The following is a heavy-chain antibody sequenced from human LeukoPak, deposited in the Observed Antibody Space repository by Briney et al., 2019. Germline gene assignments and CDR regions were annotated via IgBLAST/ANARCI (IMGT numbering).Heavy chain of an antibody. D-gene: IGHD5-18*01. CDR2: IYHSGST. CDR3: ATGYSYDGAFDI. Sequence: SETLSLTCAVYGGSFSGYYWSWIRQPPGKGLEWIGEIYHSGSTNYNPSLKSRVTISVDKSKNQFSLKLSSVTAADTAVYYCATGYSYDGAFDIWGQGTMVTVSS. J-gene: IGHJ3*02. V-gene: IGHV4-34*01. CDR1: GGSFSGYY.